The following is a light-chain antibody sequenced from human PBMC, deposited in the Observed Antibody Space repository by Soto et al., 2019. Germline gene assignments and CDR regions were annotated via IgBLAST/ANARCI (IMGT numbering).Light chain of an antibody. CDR3: QQRSSWFT. CDR2: DAS. J-gene: IGKJ4*01. Sequence: EIVLTQSPATLSLSPGERATLSCRASQSVSSYLAWYQQKPGQAPRLLIYDASNRATGIPARFSGSVSGTGFTLTISSLEPEDFAVHYCQQRSSWFTFGGGTKVDIK. CDR1: QSVSSY. V-gene: IGKV3-11*01.